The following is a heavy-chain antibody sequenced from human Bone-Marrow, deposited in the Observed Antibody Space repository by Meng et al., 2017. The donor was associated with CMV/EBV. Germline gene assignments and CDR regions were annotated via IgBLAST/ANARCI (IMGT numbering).Heavy chain of an antibody. CDR3: ARDGYSGSYWGYFDY. CDR2: ISYDGSNK. D-gene: IGHD1-26*01. V-gene: IGHV3-30-3*01. Sequence: GESLKISCAASGFTFSSYAMHWVRQAPGKGLEWVAVISYDGSNKYYADSVKGRFTISRDNSKNTLYLQMNSLRAEDTAVYYCARDGYSGSYWGYFDYWGQGTLVTVSS. CDR1: GFTFSSYA. J-gene: IGHJ4*02.